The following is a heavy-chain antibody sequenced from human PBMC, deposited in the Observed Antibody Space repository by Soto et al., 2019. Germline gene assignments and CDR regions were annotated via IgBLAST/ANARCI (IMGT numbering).Heavy chain of an antibody. J-gene: IGHJ5*01. CDR1: GFTFIDYW. Sequence: GSLKLSCTASGFTFIDYWMSWVRQAPGKGLEWVAIIKQDEGDKYYVDSVKGRFTISRDNAENSLYLQMNSLRAEDTAVYYCARGTNVDSAYRWFDSWGQGTLVTFSS. D-gene: IGHD3-16*01. CDR3: ARGTNVDSAYRWFDS. V-gene: IGHV3-7*01. CDR2: IKQDEGDK.